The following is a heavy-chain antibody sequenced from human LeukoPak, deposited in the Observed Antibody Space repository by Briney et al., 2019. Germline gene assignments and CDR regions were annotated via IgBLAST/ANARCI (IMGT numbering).Heavy chain of an antibody. Sequence: PGESLKISCKGSGYSFTSYWIGWVRQMPGKGLEWMGIIYPGDSDTRYSPSFQGQVTISADKSISTAYLQWSSLKASDTAMYYCARSSSWTGSSWYFDLWGRGTLVTVSS. V-gene: IGHV5-51*01. CDR1: GYSFTSYW. J-gene: IGHJ2*01. CDR2: IYPGDSDT. D-gene: IGHD6-13*01. CDR3: ARSSSWTGSSWYFDL.